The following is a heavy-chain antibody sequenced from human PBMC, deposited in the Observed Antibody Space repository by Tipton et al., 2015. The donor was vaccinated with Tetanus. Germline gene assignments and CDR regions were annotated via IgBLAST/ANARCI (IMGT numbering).Heavy chain of an antibody. J-gene: IGHJ4*02. D-gene: IGHD6-25*01. CDR1: GFIFSSYT. CDR2: ISSTSSYI. V-gene: IGHV3-21*06. Sequence: SLRLSREVSGFIFSSYTMNWVRQAPGKGLEWVSSISSTSSYIYYADSVKGRFTIARDNSKNSLFLQMNSLRAEDTAVYYCASGSALDYWGQGTLITVSS. CDR3: ASGSALDY.